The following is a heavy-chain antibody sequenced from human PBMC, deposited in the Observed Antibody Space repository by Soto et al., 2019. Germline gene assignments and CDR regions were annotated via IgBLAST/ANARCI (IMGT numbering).Heavy chain of an antibody. Sequence: ASVKVSCKAIGYSFTSHYMHWVRQAPGQGLEWMGIINPSGGSTSYAQKFQGRVTMTRDTSTSTVYMELSSLRSEDTAVYYCAIPISPGSSSLDAFDIWGQGTMVTVSS. D-gene: IGHD6-13*01. V-gene: IGHV1-46*01. J-gene: IGHJ3*02. CDR1: GYSFTSHY. CDR3: AIPISPGSSSLDAFDI. CDR2: INPSGGST.